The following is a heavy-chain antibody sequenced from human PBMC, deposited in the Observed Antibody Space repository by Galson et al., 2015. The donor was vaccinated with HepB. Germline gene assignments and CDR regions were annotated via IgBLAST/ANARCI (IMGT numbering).Heavy chain of an antibody. CDR3: ARDSSTTLYFYDNNGYFWT. J-gene: IGHJ5*02. D-gene: IGHD3-22*01. V-gene: IGHV3-74*01. CDR2: INSDGSST. Sequence: LRLSCAASGFTFSSVWIHWVRQAPGKGLEWVSRINSDGSSTSYADSVKGRFTVSRDNAKNTVYLQMNSLSAEDTAVYYCARDSSTTLYFYDNNGYFWTWGQGTLVTVSS. CDR1: GFTFSSVW.